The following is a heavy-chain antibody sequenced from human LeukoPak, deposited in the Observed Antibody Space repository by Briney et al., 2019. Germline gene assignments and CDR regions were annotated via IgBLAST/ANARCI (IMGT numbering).Heavy chain of an antibody. CDR1: GGTFSSYA. D-gene: IGHD3-22*01. CDR2: IIPIFGTA. V-gene: IGHV1-69*13. J-gene: IGHJ4*02. CDR3: SSYDSSGYPPADWGS. Sequence: SVKVSCKASGGTFSSYAISWVRQAPGQGLEWMGGIIPIFGTANYAQKFQGRVTITADESTSTAYMELSSLRSEDTAVYYCSSYDSSGYPPADWGSWGQGTLVTVSS.